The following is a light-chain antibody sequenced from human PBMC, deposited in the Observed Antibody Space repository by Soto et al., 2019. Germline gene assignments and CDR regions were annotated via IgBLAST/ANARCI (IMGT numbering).Light chain of an antibody. CDR3: QSYDSDFVV. Sequence: NFMLTQPHSVSESPGKTLSISCTRSSGSIANNYVQWYQQRPGSAPTTVIYENNQRLSGVPDRFSGSTDGSSNSASLTISRLLTEDEADYYCQSYDSDFVVFGGGTKLTVL. CDR2: ENN. CDR1: SGSIANNY. J-gene: IGLJ2*01. V-gene: IGLV6-57*04.